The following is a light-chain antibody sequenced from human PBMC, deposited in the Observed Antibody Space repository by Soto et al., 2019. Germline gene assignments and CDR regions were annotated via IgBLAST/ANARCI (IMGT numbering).Light chain of an antibody. J-gene: IGKJ4*01. CDR1: QGISSY. V-gene: IGKV1-8*01. CDR3: QQYYSYPPVT. CDR2: AAS. Sequence: AIRMTQSPSSLSASTGDRVTITCRASQGISSYLAWYQQKPGKAPKLLIYAASTLQSGVPSRFSGSGSGTDFTLTISCLQSGDFATYYCQQYYSYPPVTFGGGTKVDIK.